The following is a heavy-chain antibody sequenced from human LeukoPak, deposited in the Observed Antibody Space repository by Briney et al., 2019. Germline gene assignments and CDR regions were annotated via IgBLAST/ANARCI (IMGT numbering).Heavy chain of an antibody. D-gene: IGHD5-18*01. CDR1: GFTFSSYG. J-gene: IGHJ4*02. CDR3: ANRVYSYADPFDY. Sequence: GGSLRLSWAASGFTFSSYGMSWLRQAPGKGLEWVSAISGSGVGTYYADSVKGRFTISRDNSKNTLYLQMNSLRAEDTAVYYCANRVYSYADPFDYWGQGTLVTVSS. CDR2: ISGSGVGT. V-gene: IGHV3-23*01.